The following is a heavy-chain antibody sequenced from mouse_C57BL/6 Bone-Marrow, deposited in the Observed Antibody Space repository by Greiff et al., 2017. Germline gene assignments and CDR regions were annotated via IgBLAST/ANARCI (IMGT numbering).Heavy chain of an antibody. J-gene: IGHJ2*01. CDR3: ARGGWLPPFDY. CDR2: ISYDGSN. Sequence: EVQLQESGPGLVKPSQSLSLTCSVTGYSITSGYYWNWIRQFPGNKLEWMGYISYDGSNNYNPSLKNRIPITRDPSKNQFFLKLNSVTTEDTATYYCARGGWLPPFDYWGQGTTLTVSS. V-gene: IGHV3-6*01. D-gene: IGHD2-2*01. CDR1: GYSITSGYY.